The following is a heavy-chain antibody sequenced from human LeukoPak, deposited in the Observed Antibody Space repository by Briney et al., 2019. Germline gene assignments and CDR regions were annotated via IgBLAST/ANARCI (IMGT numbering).Heavy chain of an antibody. Sequence: GGSLRISCAASGFTFRNYWMSWVRQAPGKGLEWVANIKEDGSDKYYVDSVKGRFTISRDHAKDSVYLQMNSLRVEDTAVYYCATGWLDHWGQGALVTVSS. CDR1: GFTFRNYW. D-gene: IGHD2-15*01. V-gene: IGHV3-7*03. J-gene: IGHJ4*02. CDR3: ATGWLDH. CDR2: IKEDGSDK.